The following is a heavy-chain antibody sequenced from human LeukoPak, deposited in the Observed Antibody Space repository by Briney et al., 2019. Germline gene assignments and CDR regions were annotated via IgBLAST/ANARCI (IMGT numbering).Heavy chain of an antibody. V-gene: IGHV4-59*13. Sequence: SETLSLTCTVSGNSINNYYWNGIRQPPGKALEWIGYTHYSGTSYYNPSLKSRVTMSVDTSKNQFSLKLNSVTAADTAVYFCAKWAESENAFDIWGQGTMVSVSS. CDR1: GNSINNYY. CDR2: THYSGTS. CDR3: AKWAESENAFDI. J-gene: IGHJ3*02. D-gene: IGHD2-8*01.